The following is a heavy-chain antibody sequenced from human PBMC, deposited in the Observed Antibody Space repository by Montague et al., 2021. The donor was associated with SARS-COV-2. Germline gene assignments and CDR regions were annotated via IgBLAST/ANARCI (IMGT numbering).Heavy chain of an antibody. CDR2: IIHSGSP. CDR3: ARGFRTVEMATISFDY. D-gene: IGHD5-24*01. Sequence: SETLSLTCAVYGESVSGFYWGWIRQPPGEGLEWLGEIIHSGSPNYNPSPKSRVTMSLDTSKNQFSLKLSSVTAAATAAYFCARGFRTVEMATISFDYWGQGTLVTVSS. CDR1: GESVSGFY. J-gene: IGHJ4*02. V-gene: IGHV4-34*01.